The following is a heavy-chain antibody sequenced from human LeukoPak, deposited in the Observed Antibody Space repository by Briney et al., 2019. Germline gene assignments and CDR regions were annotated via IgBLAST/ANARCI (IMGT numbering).Heavy chain of an antibody. CDR2: MYYSGST. J-gene: IGHJ5*02. D-gene: IGHD3-22*01. V-gene: IGHV4-30-4*01. CDR1: GGSISSGDYN. CDR3: ARPYYYESRIDP. Sequence: SETLSLTCTVSGGSISSGDYNWSWIRQPPGKGLEWIAYMYYSGSTYYNPSLKSRVTMSADTSKNQFSLKLSSVTAADTAVYYCARPYYYESRIDPWGQGTLVTVSS.